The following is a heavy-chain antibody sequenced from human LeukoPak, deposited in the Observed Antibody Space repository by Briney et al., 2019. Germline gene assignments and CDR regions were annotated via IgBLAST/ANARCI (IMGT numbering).Heavy chain of an antibody. CDR1: GFTFGSYW. CDR2: INGDGSST. Sequence: GGSLRLSCATSGFTFGSYWMSWVRQAPGKGLVWVSRINGDGSSTFYADSVKGRFTISRDNAENTLYLQMNSLRAEDTAVYYCARRGPEIVATIDYWGQGTLVTVSS. CDR3: ARRGPEIVATIDY. V-gene: IGHV3-74*01. J-gene: IGHJ4*02. D-gene: IGHD5-12*01.